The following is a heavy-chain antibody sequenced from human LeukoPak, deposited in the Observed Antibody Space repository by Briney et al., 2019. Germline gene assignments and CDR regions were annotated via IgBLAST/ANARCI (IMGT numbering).Heavy chain of an antibody. J-gene: IGHJ6*02. V-gene: IGHV1-69*13. CDR1: GGTFSSYA. CDR3: RGSVADYYYYYYGMDV. D-gene: IGHD6-19*01. CDR2: IIPIFGTA. Sequence: SVKVSCKASGGTFSSYAISWVRQAPGQGLEWMGGIIPIFGTANYAQKFQGRVTITADESTSTAYMELSSLRSEDTAVYYCRGSVADYYYYYYGMDVWGQGTTVTVSS.